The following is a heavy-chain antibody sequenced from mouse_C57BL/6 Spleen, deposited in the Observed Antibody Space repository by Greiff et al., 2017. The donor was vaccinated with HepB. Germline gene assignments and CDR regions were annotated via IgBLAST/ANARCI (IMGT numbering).Heavy chain of an antibody. J-gene: IGHJ3*01. Sequence: QVQLQQPGAELVRPGSSVKLSCKASGYTFTSYWMHWVKQRPIQGLEWIGNIDPSDSETHYNQKFKDKATLTVDKSSSTAYMQLSSLTSEDSAVYYCASAVDSSGWAYGGQGTLVTVSA. CDR1: GYTFTSYW. V-gene: IGHV1-52*01. CDR2: IDPSDSET. D-gene: IGHD3-2*02. CDR3: ASAVDSSGWAY.